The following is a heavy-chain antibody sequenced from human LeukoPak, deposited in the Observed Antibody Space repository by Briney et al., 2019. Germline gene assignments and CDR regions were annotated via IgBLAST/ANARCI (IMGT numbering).Heavy chain of an antibody. CDR2: IYYSGGI. D-gene: IGHD4-17*01. V-gene: IGHV4-28*05. J-gene: IGHJ3*02. Sequence: SDTLSLTCAVSGYSISTSNYWAWIRQPPGKGLEWIGHIYYSGGIYYNPSLKSRVTMSVDTSKNQFSLKLSSVTAVDTAVYYCAKKTTTGPTKAAFDIWGKGTMLTVS. CDR1: GYSISTSNY. CDR3: AKKTTTGPTKAAFDI.